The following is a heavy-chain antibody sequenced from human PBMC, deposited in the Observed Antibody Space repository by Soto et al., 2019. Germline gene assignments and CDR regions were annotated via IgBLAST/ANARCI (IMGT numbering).Heavy chain of an antibody. D-gene: IGHD2-15*01. Sequence: GGSLRLSCAASGFTFSSYAMSWVRQAPGKRLEWLSLISGSGATTYYADSVKGRFIVSRGKSKNTVYLQMNSLRADDTALYYCTKSSVHCSGGSCFDFWGQGTLVTVSS. J-gene: IGHJ5*01. CDR1: GFTFSSYA. V-gene: IGHV3-23*01. CDR3: TKSSVHCSGGSCFDF. CDR2: ISGSGATT.